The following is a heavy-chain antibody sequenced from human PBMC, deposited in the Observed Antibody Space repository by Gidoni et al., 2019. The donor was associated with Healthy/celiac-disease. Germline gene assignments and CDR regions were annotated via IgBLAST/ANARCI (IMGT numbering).Heavy chain of an antibody. CDR3: ARDRSATLGYYYYYMDV. J-gene: IGHJ6*03. CDR2: IYYSGST. CDR1: GGSISSYY. D-gene: IGHD2-15*01. Sequence: QVQLQESGPGLVKPSETLSLTCTVSGGSISSYYWSWIRQPPGKGLEWIGYIYYSGSTNYNSSLKSRVTISVDTSKNQFSLKLSSVTAADTAVYYCARDRSATLGYYYYYMDVWGKGTTVTVSS. V-gene: IGHV4-59*01.